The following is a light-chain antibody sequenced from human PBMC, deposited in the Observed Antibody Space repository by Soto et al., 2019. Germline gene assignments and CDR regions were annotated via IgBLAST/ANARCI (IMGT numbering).Light chain of an antibody. CDR1: SSDVGSYNL. CDR2: EGS. V-gene: IGLV2-23*01. CDR3: CAYAGNVV. J-gene: IGLJ2*01. Sequence: QSVLTQPASVSGSPGQSITISCTGTSSDVGSYNLVSWYQQHPGKAPKLMIYEGSKRPSGVSNRFSGSKSGNTASLTISGLQAEDEADYYCCAYAGNVVFGGGTKVTVL.